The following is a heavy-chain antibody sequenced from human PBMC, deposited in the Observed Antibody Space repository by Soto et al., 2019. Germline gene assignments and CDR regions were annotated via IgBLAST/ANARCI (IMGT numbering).Heavy chain of an antibody. D-gene: IGHD3-10*01. V-gene: IGHV4-31*03. Sequence: SETLSLTCTVSGGSISSGGYYWSWIRQHPGKGLEWIGYIYYSGSTYYNPSLKSRVTISVDTSKNQFSLKLSSVTAADTAVYYCARDRGGGYYGSGSYISWFDPWGQGTLVT. J-gene: IGHJ5*02. CDR1: GGSISSGGYY. CDR2: IYYSGST. CDR3: ARDRGGGYYGSGSYISWFDP.